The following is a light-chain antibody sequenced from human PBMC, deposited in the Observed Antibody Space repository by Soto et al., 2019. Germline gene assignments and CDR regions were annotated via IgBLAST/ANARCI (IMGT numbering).Light chain of an antibody. CDR3: QQYYRYPH. CDR1: QGISSY. J-gene: IGKJ4*01. CDR2: AAS. V-gene: IGKV1-8*01. Sequence: AIRMTQSPSSLSASTGDRVTITCRASQGISSYLAWYQQKPGKAPKLLIYAASTLQSGVPSRFSGSGSGTDFTLTISCLQSEDFATYYCQQYYRYPHFGGGTKVEIK.